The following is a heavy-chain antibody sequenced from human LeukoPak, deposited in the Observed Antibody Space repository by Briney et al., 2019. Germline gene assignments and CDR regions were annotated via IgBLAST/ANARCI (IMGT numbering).Heavy chain of an antibody. D-gene: IGHD4-17*01. J-gene: IGHJ3*02. Sequence: PGGSLRLSCAASGFTFSTYTMNWVRQAPGKGLEWVSYITSSSSIMYYADPVKGRFTISRDNAKNSLFLQMSSLRAEDTALYYCARGPYGDYVDAFDIWGQGTMVTVSS. CDR3: ARGPYGDYVDAFDI. CDR1: GFTFSTYT. CDR2: ITSSSSIM. V-gene: IGHV3-48*01.